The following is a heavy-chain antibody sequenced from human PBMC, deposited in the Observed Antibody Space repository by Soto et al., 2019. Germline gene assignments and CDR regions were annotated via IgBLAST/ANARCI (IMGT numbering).Heavy chain of an antibody. Sequence: LSCAASGFTFSRQWMHWVRQAPGKGLVWVSRITSDGTSASYADSVKGLFTISRDNAKNMLYLQMNSLRAEDTAVYYCAKEAPHFDYWGQGTLVTVSS. V-gene: IGHV3-74*01. J-gene: IGHJ4*02. CDR3: AKEAPHFDY. CDR1: GFTFSRQW. CDR2: ITSDGTSA.